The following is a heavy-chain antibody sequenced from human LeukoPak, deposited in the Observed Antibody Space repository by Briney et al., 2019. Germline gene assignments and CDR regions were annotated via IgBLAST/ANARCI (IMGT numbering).Heavy chain of an antibody. CDR1: GFSFSRYG. CDR3: AKRADSSAHSFDY. V-gene: IGHV3-48*04. CDR2: IRSSDSTT. Sequence: GGSLRLSCAASGFSFSRYGMKWVRQAPGKGLERLSYIRSSDSTTYYADSVKGRFTISRDNAKNSLYLQMDSLRVEDTAVYYCAKRADSSAHSFDYWGQGTLVTVSS. J-gene: IGHJ4*02. D-gene: IGHD3-22*01.